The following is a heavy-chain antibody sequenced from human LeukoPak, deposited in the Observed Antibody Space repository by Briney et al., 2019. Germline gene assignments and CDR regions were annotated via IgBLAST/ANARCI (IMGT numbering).Heavy chain of an antibody. Sequence: ASVKVSCKASGYTFTSYDINWVRQATGQGLEWMGWMNPNSGNTGYAQKFQGRVTMTRDTSTSTVYMELSSLRSEDTAVYYCARAVRDSSSSSIDYYYYYMDVWGKGTTVTVSS. CDR1: GYTFTSYD. CDR3: ARAVRDSSSSSIDYYYYYMDV. V-gene: IGHV1-8*01. D-gene: IGHD6-6*01. CDR2: MNPNSGNT. J-gene: IGHJ6*03.